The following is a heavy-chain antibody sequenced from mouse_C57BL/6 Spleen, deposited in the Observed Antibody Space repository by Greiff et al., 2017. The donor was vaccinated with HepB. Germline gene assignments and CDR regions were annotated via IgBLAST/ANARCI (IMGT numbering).Heavy chain of an antibody. V-gene: IGHV1-53*01. CDR3: ARESPYYGSSYWYFDV. CDR1: GYTFTSYW. CDR2: INPSNGGT. D-gene: IGHD1-1*01. Sequence: VQLQQPGTELVKPGASVKLSCKASGYTFTSYWMHWVKQRPGQGLEWIGNINPSNGGTHYHEKFKSKATLTVDKSSSTAYMQLSSLTSEDSAVDYCARESPYYGSSYWYFDVWGTGNTVNVSS. J-gene: IGHJ1*03.